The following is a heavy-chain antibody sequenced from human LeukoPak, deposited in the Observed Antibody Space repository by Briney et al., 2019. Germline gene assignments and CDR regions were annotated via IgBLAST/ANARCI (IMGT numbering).Heavy chain of an antibody. CDR2: IYYSGST. D-gene: IGHD4-17*01. Sequence: SETLSPACTVYGGSINSYCRSWIRQPPGKGLEWIGYIYYSGSTNYNPSLKSRVTISVDTSKNQFSLKLSSVTAADTAVYYCARALHGDSLGWFDPWGQGTPVTVSS. CDR3: ARALHGDSLGWFDP. V-gene: IGHV4-59*01. J-gene: IGHJ5*02. CDR1: GGSINSYC.